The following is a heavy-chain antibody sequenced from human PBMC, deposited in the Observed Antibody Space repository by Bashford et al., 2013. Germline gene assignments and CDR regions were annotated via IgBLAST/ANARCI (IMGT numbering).Heavy chain of an antibody. V-gene: IGHV3-23*01. J-gene: IGHJ5*02. CDR2: LSGSGATP. Sequence: VRQAPGKGPEWVSTLSGSGATPYYADSVKGRFTISRDNSKNTLFLQMNSLRAEDTAIYYCANLEIPSHSRWFDPWGQGTLVTVSS. D-gene: IGHD1-1*01. CDR3: ANLEIPSHSRWFDP.